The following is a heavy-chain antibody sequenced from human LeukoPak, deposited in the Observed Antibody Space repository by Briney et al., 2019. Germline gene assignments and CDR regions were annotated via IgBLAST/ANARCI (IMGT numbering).Heavy chain of an antibody. D-gene: IGHD5-18*01. CDR2: SYYSGST. CDR3: ASLGYSYGYTFDY. CDR1: GGSISSSSYY. Sequence: SETLSLTCTVSGGSISSSSYYWGWIRQPPGKGLEWIGSSYYSGSTYYNPSLKSRVTISVDTSKNQFSLKLSSVTAADTAVYYCASLGYSYGYTFDYWGQGTLVTVSS. J-gene: IGHJ4*02. V-gene: IGHV4-39*01.